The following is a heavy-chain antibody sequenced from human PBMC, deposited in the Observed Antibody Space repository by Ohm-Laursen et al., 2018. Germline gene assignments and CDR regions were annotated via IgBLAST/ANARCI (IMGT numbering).Heavy chain of an antibody. CDR1: GFTFSNAW. CDR3: ARDRGDGSAFDY. CDR2: IKQDGSEK. Sequence: GSLRLSCAASGFTFSNAWMSWVRQAPGKGLEWVANIKQDGSEKYYVDSVKGRFTISRDNAKNSLYLQMNSLRAEDTAVYYCARDRGDGSAFDYWGQGTLVTVSS. D-gene: IGHD2-15*01. J-gene: IGHJ4*02. V-gene: IGHV3-7*01.